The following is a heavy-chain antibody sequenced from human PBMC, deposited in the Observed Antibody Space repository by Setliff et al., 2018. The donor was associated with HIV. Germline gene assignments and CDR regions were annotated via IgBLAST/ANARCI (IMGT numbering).Heavy chain of an antibody. D-gene: IGHD2-2*01. J-gene: IGHJ1*01. CDR1: GFTFSSYG. Sequence: PGGSLRLSCAASGFTFSSYGMHWVRQAPGKGLEWVANILPDGNEKHYVDSVKGRFTISRDNAKNSLYLQMNSLRAEDTAIYYCATDFSISAWGQGTLVTVSS. V-gene: IGHV3-7*01. CDR3: ATDFSISA. CDR2: ILPDGNEK.